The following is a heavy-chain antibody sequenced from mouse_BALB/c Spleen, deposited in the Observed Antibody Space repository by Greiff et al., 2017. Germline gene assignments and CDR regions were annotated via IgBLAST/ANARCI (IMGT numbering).Heavy chain of an antibody. D-gene: IGHD3-2*01. Sequence: VQLQESGPELVKPGASVKMSCKASGYTFTSYYIHWVKQRPGQGLEWIGWIYPGDGSTKYNEKFKGKTTLTADKSSSTAYMLLSSLTSEDSAIYFCARRRDSSGPLFAYWGQGTLVTVSA. V-gene: IGHV1S56*01. CDR2: IYPGDGST. J-gene: IGHJ3*01. CDR3: ARRRDSSGPLFAY. CDR1: GYTFTSYY.